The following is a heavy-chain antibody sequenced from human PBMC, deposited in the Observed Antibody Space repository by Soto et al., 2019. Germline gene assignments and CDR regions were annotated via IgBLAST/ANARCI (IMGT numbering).Heavy chain of an antibody. J-gene: IGHJ4*02. CDR3: ARASPPVDY. CDR1: GYTFTSYG. CDR2: ISAYNGNT. Sequence: QVQLVQSGAEVKKPGASVKVSCKASGYTFTSYGISWVRQAPGQGLEWMGWISAYNGNTNYAQKLQGRVTMNTDTSTSTGYMELRILRSVDTAVYYFARASPPVDYWGQGTLVTVSS. V-gene: IGHV1-18*01.